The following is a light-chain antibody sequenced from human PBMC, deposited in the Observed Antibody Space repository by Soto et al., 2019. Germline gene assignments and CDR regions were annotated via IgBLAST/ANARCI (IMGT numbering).Light chain of an antibody. CDR1: SSDVGGYNY. V-gene: IGLV2-8*01. CDR3: SSYAGSSNV. CDR2: EVN. Sequence: QSALTQPPSASGSPGQSVDISCTGTSSDVGGYNYVSWYQQHPGKAPKLMIYEVNKRPSGVPDRFSGSKSGNTASLTVSGLQAEDEADYYCSSYAGSSNVFGTGTKLTVL. J-gene: IGLJ1*01.